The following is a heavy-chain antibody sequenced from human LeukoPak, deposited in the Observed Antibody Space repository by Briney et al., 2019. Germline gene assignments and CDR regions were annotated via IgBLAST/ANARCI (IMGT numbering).Heavy chain of an antibody. CDR1: GFTFSSYE. CDR2: ISSSGTTI. CDR3: AKDEGMTTVISEDFQH. V-gene: IGHV3-48*03. D-gene: IGHD4-17*01. Sequence: GGSLRLSCAASGFTFSSYEMNWARQAPGKGLEWISYISSSGTTIYYADSVKGRFTISRDNSKNTLYLQMNSLRAEDTAVYYCAKDEGMTTVISEDFQHWGQGTLVTVSS. J-gene: IGHJ1*01.